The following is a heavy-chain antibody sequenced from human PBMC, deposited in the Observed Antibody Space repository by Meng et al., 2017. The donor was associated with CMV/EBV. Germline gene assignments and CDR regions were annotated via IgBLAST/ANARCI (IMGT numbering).Heavy chain of an antibody. CDR1: GFTFSSYS. Sequence: GSLRLSCAASGFTFSSYSMNWVRQAPGKGLEWIGEINHSGSTNYNPSLKSRVTISVDTSKNQFSLKLSSVTAADTAVYYCARGGGSTDYYRSNYYYYGMDVWGQGTTVTVSS. CDR3: ARGGGSTDYYRSNYYYYGMDV. D-gene: IGHD3-22*01. V-gene: IGHV4-34*01. CDR2: INHSGST. J-gene: IGHJ6*02.